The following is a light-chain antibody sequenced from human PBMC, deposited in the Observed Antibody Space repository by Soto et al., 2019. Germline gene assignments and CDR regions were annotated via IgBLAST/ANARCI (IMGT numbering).Light chain of an antibody. J-gene: IGKJ1*01. CDR3: QQYNSYSGT. CDR2: DAS. CDR1: QSISSW. Sequence: DIQITQSPSTLSASVGDRVTITFRASQSISSWLAWYQQKPGKAPKLLIYDASSLESGVPSRFSGSGSGTEFTPTISSLQPDDFATYYCQQYNSYSGTFGQGTKVDIK. V-gene: IGKV1-5*01.